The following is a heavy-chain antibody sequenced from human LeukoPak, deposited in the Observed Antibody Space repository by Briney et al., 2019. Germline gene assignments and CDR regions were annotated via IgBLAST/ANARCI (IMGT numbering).Heavy chain of an antibody. D-gene: IGHD2-21*01. V-gene: IGHV3-15*01. J-gene: IGHJ4*02. CDR3: TTDQWRGGLVIAIPY. CDR2: IKYKSDGGKK. CDR1: GFFISNSW. Sequence: GGSLRLSCGACGFFISNSWMSWGRQAPGKGREWVGRIKYKSDGGKKDYAAPVKGRFTISRDDSKNTLYLQMNSLKTQDTAVYYCTTDQWRGGLVIAIPYWGQRTLVTVPP.